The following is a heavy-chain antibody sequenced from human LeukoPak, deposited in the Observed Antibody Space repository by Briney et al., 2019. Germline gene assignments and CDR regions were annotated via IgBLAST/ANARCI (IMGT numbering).Heavy chain of an antibody. CDR1: GYTFTHYF. CDR2: INPNTGAT. CDR3: VRDGGSGSPYDF. V-gene: IGHV1-2*02. D-gene: IGHD3-10*01. Sequence: ASVKVSCKASGYTFTHYFAHWVRQAPGQGLQWMGWINPNTGATSYPQTFQGRVTITRDTSISTAYMELRSLRSDDTAIYYCVRDGGSGSPYDFWGQGTLVTVSS. J-gene: IGHJ4*02.